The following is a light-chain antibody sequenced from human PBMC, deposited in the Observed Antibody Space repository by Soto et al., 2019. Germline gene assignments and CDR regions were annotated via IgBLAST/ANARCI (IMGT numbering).Light chain of an antibody. J-gene: IGKJ5*01. V-gene: IGKV1-27*01. CDR2: AAS. Sequence: DIQMTQSPSSLSASVGDIVTITCRASQGISNFLAWYQQKPGKVPKLLISAASTLQSGVPSRFIGSGSGTDFTRTITSLQPEDVATYYCPKYSSVITVGQGTRLEIK. CDR1: QGISNF. CDR3: PKYSSVIT.